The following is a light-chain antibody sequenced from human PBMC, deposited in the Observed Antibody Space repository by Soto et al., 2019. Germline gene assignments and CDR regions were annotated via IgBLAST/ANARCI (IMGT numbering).Light chain of an antibody. CDR2: EAS. CDR1: QTIVIL. J-gene: IGKJ5*01. Sequence: DIQMTQSPSTLYASVGDRVTISCRATQTIVILLACYQQKPGTPPKHLVYEASTLLSGVPSRFSGSGSGTDFTLTISSLLPEDFATYYCQQSYSTPITFGQGTRLEIK. V-gene: IGKV1-5*03. CDR3: QQSYSTPIT.